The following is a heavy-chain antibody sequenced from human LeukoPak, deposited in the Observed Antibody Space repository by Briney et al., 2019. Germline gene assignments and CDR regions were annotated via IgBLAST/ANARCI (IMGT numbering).Heavy chain of an antibody. Sequence: GGSLRLSCAASGFTFSSYGMHWIRQAPGKGLEWVAVISYDGSNKYYADSVKGRFTISRDNSKNTLYLQMNSLRAEDTAEYYCAKDGARCGDQQSDYWGQGTLVTVSS. CDR1: GFTFSSYG. CDR3: AKDGARCGDQQSDY. CDR2: ISYDGSNK. V-gene: IGHV3-30*18. J-gene: IGHJ4*02. D-gene: IGHD3-10*01.